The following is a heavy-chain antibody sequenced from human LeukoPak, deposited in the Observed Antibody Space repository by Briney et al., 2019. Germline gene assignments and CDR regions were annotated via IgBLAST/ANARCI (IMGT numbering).Heavy chain of an antibody. CDR1: GGSISSYY. Sequence: SETLSLTCTVSGGSISSYYWTWIRQPAGKGLEWIGRIYTSGSTNDNPSLKSRVTISVDTSKNQLSLNLSSATAADTAVYYCATHGFDFWTGFYPYFDSWGQGALVTVSS. V-gene: IGHV4-4*07. CDR2: IYTSGST. J-gene: IGHJ4*02. CDR3: ATHGFDFWTGFYPYFDS. D-gene: IGHD3-3*01.